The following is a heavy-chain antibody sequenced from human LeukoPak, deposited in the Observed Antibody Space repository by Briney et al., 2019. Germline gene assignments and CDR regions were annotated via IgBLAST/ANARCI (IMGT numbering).Heavy chain of an antibody. CDR3: AKGHDSSGYYSDAFDI. D-gene: IGHD3-22*01. J-gene: IGHJ3*02. Sequence: PGGSLRLSCAAPGFTFSSYAMSWVRQAPGKGLEWVSAISGSGGSTYYADSVKGRFTISRDNSKNTLYLQMNSLRAEDTAVYYCAKGHDSSGYYSDAFDIWGQGTMVTVSS. V-gene: IGHV3-23*01. CDR2: ISGSGGST. CDR1: GFTFSSYA.